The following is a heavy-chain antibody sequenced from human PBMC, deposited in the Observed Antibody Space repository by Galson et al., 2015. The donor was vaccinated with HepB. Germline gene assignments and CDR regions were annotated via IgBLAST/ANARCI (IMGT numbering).Heavy chain of an antibody. CDR2: IRSNGGST. CDR1: GFTFGSYA. CDR3: VKDVPNCGGDCFLFDI. V-gene: IGHV3-64D*06. Sequence: SLRLSCAASGFTFGSYAIHWVRQAPGKGLEYVSAIRSNGGSTYYADSVKRRFTISRDNSKNTLYLQMSSLRAEDTAVYYCVKDVPNCGGDCFLFDIWGQGTMVTVSS. J-gene: IGHJ3*02. D-gene: IGHD2-21*02.